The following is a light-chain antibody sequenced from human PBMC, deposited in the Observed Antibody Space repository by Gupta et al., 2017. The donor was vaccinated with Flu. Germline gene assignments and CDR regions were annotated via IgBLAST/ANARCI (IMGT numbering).Light chain of an antibody. V-gene: IGKV3-11*01. CDR3: YQRCTWPLT. Sequence: PPTVSSSKAATATRTCSASQSVSFSLARHQPKPGQTPSLLIYDASNTATPVPARFSGSRSGTAFTLTILSLEPEAFAVYYCYQRCTWPLTFGSGTKVEIK. CDR1: QSVSFS. CDR2: DAS. J-gene: IGKJ4*01.